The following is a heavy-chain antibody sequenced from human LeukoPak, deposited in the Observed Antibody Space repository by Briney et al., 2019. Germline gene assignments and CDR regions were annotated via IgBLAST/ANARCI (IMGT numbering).Heavy chain of an antibody. CDR3: TGRATGWADYGMDV. D-gene: IGHD3-16*01. CDR2: IKSKTDGGTT. Sequence: GGSLRLSCAASGFTFSNAWMSWVRQAPGKGLEWVGRIKSKTDGGTTDYAAPVKGRFTISRDDSKNTLYLQMNSPKTEDTAVYYCTGRATGWADYGMDVWGKGTTVTVSS. V-gene: IGHV3-15*01. CDR1: GFTFSNAW. J-gene: IGHJ6*04.